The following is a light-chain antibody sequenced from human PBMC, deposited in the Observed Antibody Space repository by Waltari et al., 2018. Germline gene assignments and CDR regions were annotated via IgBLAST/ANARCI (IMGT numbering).Light chain of an antibody. J-gene: IGKJ1*01. V-gene: IGKV1-5*03. CDR3: QQYNSYSPT. CDR2: KAS. CDR1: QSISSW. Sequence: DIQMTQSPSTLSASVGDRVTITCRASQSISSWLDWYQQKPGKAPKLLIYKASSLESGVPSRFSGSGSGTEFTLTISSLQTDDFATYYCQQYNSYSPTFGQGTKVEIK.